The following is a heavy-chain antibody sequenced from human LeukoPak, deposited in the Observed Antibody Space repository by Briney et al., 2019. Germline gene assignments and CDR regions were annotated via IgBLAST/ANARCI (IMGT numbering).Heavy chain of an antibody. CDR3: ARQGYSSSWTFDY. V-gene: IGHV4-39*01. J-gene: IGHJ4*02. CDR2: IYYSGST. D-gene: IGHD6-13*01. Sequence: SETLSLTCTVSGGSISSSSYYWGWIRQPPGKGLVWIGSIYYSGSTYYNPSLKSRVTISVDASKNQFSLKLSSVTAADTAVYYCARQGYSSSWTFDYWGQGTLVTVSS. CDR1: GGSISSSSYY.